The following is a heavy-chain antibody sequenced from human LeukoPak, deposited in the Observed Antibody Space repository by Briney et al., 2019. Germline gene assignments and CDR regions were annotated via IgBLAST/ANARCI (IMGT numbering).Heavy chain of an antibody. V-gene: IGHV3-48*04. J-gene: IGHJ4*02. Sequence: PGGSLGLSCAASGFTFSSYSMNWVRQAPGKGLEWVSYISSSSSTIYYADSVEGRFTISRDNTKNSLYLQMNSLRAEDTAVYYCARDLKYGDIDYWGQGTLVTVSS. D-gene: IGHD4-17*01. CDR1: GFTFSSYS. CDR3: ARDLKYGDIDY. CDR2: ISSSSSTI.